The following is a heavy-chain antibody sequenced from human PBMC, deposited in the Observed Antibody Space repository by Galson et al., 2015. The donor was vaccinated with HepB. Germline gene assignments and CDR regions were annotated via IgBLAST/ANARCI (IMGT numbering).Heavy chain of an antibody. Sequence: SCAASGFTFSDYYMSWIRQAPGKGLQWVAYINSRSTYTNYAESVKGRFTISRDNAKKSLYLQMNSLRGEETAIYYCARGSNSLNNDAFDIWGQGTMVTVSS. CDR1: GFTFSDYY. J-gene: IGHJ3*02. CDR2: INSRSTYT. D-gene: IGHD6-13*01. V-gene: IGHV3-11*06. CDR3: ARGSNSLNNDAFDI.